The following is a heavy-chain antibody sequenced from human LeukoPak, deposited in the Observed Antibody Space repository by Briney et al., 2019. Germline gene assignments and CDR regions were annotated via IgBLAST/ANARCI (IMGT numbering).Heavy chain of an antibody. CDR1: GFTFSSYS. Sequence: PGGSLRLSCAASGFTFSSYSMNWVRQAPGKGLEWVSSISSSSSYIYYADSVKGRFTISRDNAKNSLYLQMNSLRAEDTAVYYCARVRRQGSSDYYYYYYMDVWGKGTTVTVSS. CDR3: ARVRRQGSSDYYYYYYMDV. CDR2: ISSSSSYI. J-gene: IGHJ6*03. V-gene: IGHV3-21*01. D-gene: IGHD6-25*01.